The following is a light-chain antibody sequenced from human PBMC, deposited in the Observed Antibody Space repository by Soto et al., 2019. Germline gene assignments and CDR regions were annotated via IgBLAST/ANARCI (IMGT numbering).Light chain of an antibody. CDR2: GVT. CDR1: SSDVGGYNY. J-gene: IGLJ1*01. V-gene: IGLV2-8*01. CDR3: SSYAGSNNYV. Sequence: QSALTQPPSASGSPGQSVTISCTGTSSDVGGYNYVSWYQQHPVKAPKLMIYGVTKRPSGVPDRFSGSKSGNTASLTVSGLPAEDEAYYYCSSYAGSNNYVFGTGTKLTVL.